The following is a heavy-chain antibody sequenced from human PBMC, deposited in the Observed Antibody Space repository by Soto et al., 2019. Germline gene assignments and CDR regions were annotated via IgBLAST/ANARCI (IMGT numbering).Heavy chain of an antibody. V-gene: IGHV4-39*01. Sequence: SETLSLTCTVSGGSISSTDHYWGWVRQPPGKGREWLGSIYFAGSTFHNPALKSRATISVDTSRNQFSLRLTTVTASDTAVYYCARLVFHCLRGSCDDYSFYGLDVWGQGTTVTVSS. CDR2: IYFAGST. CDR1: GGSISSTDHY. J-gene: IGHJ6*02. CDR3: ARLVFHCLRGSCDDYSFYGLDV. D-gene: IGHD2-15*01.